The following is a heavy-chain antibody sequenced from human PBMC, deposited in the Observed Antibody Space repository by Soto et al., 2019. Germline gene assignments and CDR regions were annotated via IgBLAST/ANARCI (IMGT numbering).Heavy chain of an antibody. Sequence: EVQLVESGGGLVQPGRSLRLSCAASGFTFDDYAMHWVRQAPGKGLEWVSGISWNSGSIGYADSVKGRFTISRDNAKNSLFLQMNSLRAEDTALYYCVKDFFLGGIAVAGGYWGQGTLVTVSS. J-gene: IGHJ4*02. D-gene: IGHD6-19*01. V-gene: IGHV3-9*01. CDR2: ISWNSGSI. CDR1: GFTFDDYA. CDR3: VKDFFLGGIAVAGGY.